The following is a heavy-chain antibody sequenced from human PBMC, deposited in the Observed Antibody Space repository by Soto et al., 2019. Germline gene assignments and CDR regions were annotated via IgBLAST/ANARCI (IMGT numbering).Heavy chain of an antibody. CDR3: ARGNFLEWLLFDY. D-gene: IGHD3-3*01. CDR1: GFTFSSYS. J-gene: IGHJ4*02. CDR2: ISSSSSYI. Sequence: GGSLRLSXAASGFTFSSYSMNWVRQAPGKGLEWVSSISSSSSYIYYADSVKGRFTISRDNAKNSLYLQMNSLRAEDTAVYYCARGNFLEWLLFDYWGQGTLVTVSS. V-gene: IGHV3-21*01.